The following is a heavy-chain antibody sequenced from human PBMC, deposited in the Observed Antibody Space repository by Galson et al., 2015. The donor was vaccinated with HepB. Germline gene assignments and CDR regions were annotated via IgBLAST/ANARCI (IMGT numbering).Heavy chain of an antibody. J-gene: IGHJ4*02. CDR2: INPNSGGT. D-gene: IGHD3-22*01. V-gene: IGHV1-2*02. CDR1: GYTFTGYY. Sequence: SVKVSCKASGYTFTGYYMYWVRQAPGQGLEWMGWINPNSGGTNSAQRFQGRVTMTRDTSITTAYMELSRLRSDDTAVYYCARGAIYDSGGSPFDYWGQGTLVTVSS. CDR3: ARGAIYDSGGSPFDY.